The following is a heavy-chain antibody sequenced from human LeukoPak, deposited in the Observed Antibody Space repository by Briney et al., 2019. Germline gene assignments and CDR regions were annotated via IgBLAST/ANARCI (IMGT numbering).Heavy chain of an antibody. V-gene: IGHV3-48*03. CDR1: GFTFSSYE. D-gene: IGHD3-10*01. CDR2: ISSSGSSI. J-gene: IGHJ6*02. CDR3: ARGPPADGVAYYYYGMDV. Sequence: GGSLRLSCAASGFTFSSYEMNWVRQAPGKGLEWVSYISSSGSSIYYADSVKGRFTISRDNAKDSLYLQMNSLRAEDTAVYYCARGPPADGVAYYYYGMDVWGQGTTVTVSS.